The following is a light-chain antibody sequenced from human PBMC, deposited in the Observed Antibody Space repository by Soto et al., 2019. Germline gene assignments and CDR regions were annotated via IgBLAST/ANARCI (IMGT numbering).Light chain of an antibody. J-gene: IGKJ1*01. V-gene: IGKV1-39*01. CDR2: AAS. CDR1: QSVGIY. CDR3: QQSYSVLTWT. Sequence: DIQMTQSPSSLSASVGDRATITFRASQSVGIYLNWYQQKPGKAPKLLIYAASNLQSGVPSRFSGSGSGADLTLTINSLQPEDFATYYCQQSYSVLTWTFGQGTKVDI.